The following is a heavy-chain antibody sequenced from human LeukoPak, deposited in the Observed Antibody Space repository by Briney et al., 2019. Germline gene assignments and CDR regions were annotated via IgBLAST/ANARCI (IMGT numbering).Heavy chain of an antibody. CDR1: GFTFSSYA. Sequence: GGSLRLSCAASGFTFSSYAMSWVRQAPGKGLEWVSAISGSGGSTYYADSVKGPFTISRDNSKNTLYLQMNSLRAEDTAVYYCARVWDYSPRGRLDDWGPGTRVTVSS. CDR3: ARVWDYSPRGRLDD. D-gene: IGHD4-11*01. J-gene: IGHJ4*02. V-gene: IGHV3-23*01. CDR2: ISGSGGST.